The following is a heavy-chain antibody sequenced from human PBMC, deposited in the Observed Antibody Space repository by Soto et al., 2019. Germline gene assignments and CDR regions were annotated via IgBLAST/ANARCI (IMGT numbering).Heavy chain of an antibody. J-gene: IGHJ4*02. D-gene: IGHD5-12*01. Sequence: GGSLRLSCAASGFTFSNYGMNWVRQAPGKGLEWLAVISYDGSNQGYADSVKGRFTISRDNSESTQYLQMNNLRPEDTAVYHCAKESLSSVGDGYNALKYFDHWGQGTLVTVSS. V-gene: IGHV3-30*18. CDR2: ISYDGSNQ. CDR3: AKESLSSVGDGYNALKYFDH. CDR1: GFTFSNYG.